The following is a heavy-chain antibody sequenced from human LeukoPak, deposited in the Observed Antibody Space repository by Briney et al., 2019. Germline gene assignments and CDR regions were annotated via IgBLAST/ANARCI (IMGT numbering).Heavy chain of an antibody. J-gene: IGHJ4*02. D-gene: IGHD3-22*01. CDR2: INPSGGST. CDR3: AREDYYDSGSSDY. CDR1: GYTFSSYY. Sequence: ASVKVSCKASGYTFSSYYMHWLRQAPGQGLEWMGIINPSGGSTSYAQKFQGRVTMTRDMSTSTVYMELSSLRSEDTAIYYCAREDYYDSGSSDYWGQGTLVTVSS. V-gene: IGHV1-46*01.